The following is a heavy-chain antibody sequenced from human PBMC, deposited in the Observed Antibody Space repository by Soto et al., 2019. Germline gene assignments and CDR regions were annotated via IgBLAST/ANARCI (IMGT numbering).Heavy chain of an antibody. Sequence: GGSLRLSCAASGFTFSSYWMHWVRQAPGKGLVWVSRINSDGSSTSYADSVKGRFTISRDNAKNTLYLQMNSLRAEDTAVYYCARDRVGSGITMVRGVPTSIYYYYGMDVWGQGTTVTVSS. D-gene: IGHD3-10*01. V-gene: IGHV3-74*01. CDR1: GFTFSSYW. J-gene: IGHJ6*02. CDR2: INSDGSST. CDR3: ARDRVGSGITMVRGVPTSIYYYYGMDV.